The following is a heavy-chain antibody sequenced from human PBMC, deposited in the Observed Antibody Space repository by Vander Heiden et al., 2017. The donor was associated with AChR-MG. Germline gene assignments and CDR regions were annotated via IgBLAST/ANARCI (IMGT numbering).Heavy chain of an antibody. CDR3: ARRVGSSWYQGSYDV. Sequence: QLQLQESGPGLVKPSGTLSLTCTVSGDSIGGSPHLWGWIRQPPGKGLEWIGSVHYIGSTYYGPSLKSRVTIYVDTSKNQFSLKLTSVTAADTAAYYCARRVGSSWYQGSYDVWGQGTTVTV. V-gene: IGHV4-39*01. CDR1: GDSIGGSPHL. CDR2: VHYIGST. D-gene: IGHD6-13*01. J-gene: IGHJ6*02.